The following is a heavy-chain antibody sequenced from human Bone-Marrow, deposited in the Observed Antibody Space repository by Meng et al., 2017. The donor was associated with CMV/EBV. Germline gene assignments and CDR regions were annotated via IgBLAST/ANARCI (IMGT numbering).Heavy chain of an antibody. CDR2: LYSGGST. D-gene: IGHD2-2*02. CDR3: AKVPTHCSSTSCYMSYYGMDV. V-gene: IGHV3-53*01. Sequence: GESLKISCAASGFTVNNNCMSWVRQAPGKGLEWVSTLYSGGSTYYADSVKGQFTISRDNSKNTLYLQMNSLRAEDTAVYYCAKVPTHCSSTSCYMSYYGMDVWGQGTTVTVSS. J-gene: IGHJ6*02. CDR1: GFTVNNNC.